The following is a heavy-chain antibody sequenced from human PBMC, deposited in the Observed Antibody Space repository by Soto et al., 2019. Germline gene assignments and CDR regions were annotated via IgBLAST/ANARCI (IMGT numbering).Heavy chain of an antibody. CDR1: GGSFRGYY. V-gene: IGHV4-34*01. CDR2: INHSGGT. D-gene: IGHD3-10*01. J-gene: IGHJ4*02. Sequence: ETLSLTCSVHGGSFRGYYWSWIRQPPGKGLEWIGEINHSGGTNYNPSLKSRVSISVDTSKNQFSLQLTSVTAADTAVYYCARLWSSNEGSSWGQGTLVTVSS. CDR3: ARLWSSNEGSS.